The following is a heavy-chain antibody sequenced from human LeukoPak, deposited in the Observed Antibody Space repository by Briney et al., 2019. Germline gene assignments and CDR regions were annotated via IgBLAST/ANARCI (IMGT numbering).Heavy chain of an antibody. V-gene: IGHV4-34*01. D-gene: IGHD3-16*02. CDR1: GESFSDYY. CDR3: ARLHVITFGGVIVKDAFDI. CDR2: INHSGST. Sequence: SETLSLTCAVSGESFSDYYWNWVRQPPGKGLEWIGEINHSGSTNYNPSLKSRVTISVDTSKNQFSLKLSSVTAADTAVYYCARLHVITFGGVIVKDAFDIWGQGTMVTVSS. J-gene: IGHJ3*02.